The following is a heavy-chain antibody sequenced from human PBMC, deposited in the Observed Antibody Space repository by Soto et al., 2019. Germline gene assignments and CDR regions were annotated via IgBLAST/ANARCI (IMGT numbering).Heavy chain of an antibody. CDR1: GFTFSSYA. J-gene: IGHJ4*02. D-gene: IGHD2-2*01. CDR2: ISGSGGST. Sequence: EVQLLESGGGLVQPGGSLRLSCAASGFTFSSYAMSWVRQAPGKGLEWVSAISGSGGSTYYADSVKGRFTISRDNSKNTLYLQMDSLRAEDTAVYYCALDIVVVPAADGPDRVDYWGQGTLVTVSS. CDR3: ALDIVVVPAADGPDRVDY. V-gene: IGHV3-23*01.